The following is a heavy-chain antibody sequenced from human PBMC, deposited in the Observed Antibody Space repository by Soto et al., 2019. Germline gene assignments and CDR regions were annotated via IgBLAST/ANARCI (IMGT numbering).Heavy chain of an antibody. J-gene: IGHJ5*02. CDR2: ISGSGGST. V-gene: IGHV3-23*01. CDR3: AKDPLWFGDQNP. CDR1: GFTFSSYA. D-gene: IGHD3-10*01. Sequence: EVQLLESGGGLVQPGGSLRLSCAASGFTFSSYAMSWVRQAPGKGLEWVSAISGSGGSTYYADSVKGRFTISRDNSKNTLYLRMNSLRGEDTAVYYCAKDPLWFGDQNPWGQGTLVTVSS.